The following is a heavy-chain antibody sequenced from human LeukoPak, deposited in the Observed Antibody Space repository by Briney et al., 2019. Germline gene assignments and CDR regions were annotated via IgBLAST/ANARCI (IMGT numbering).Heavy chain of an antibody. Sequence: GGSLRLSCAASRFTFNTYWMSWVRQAPGKGLEWVATIKRDGSEKYYVDPVKGRFTISRDSAKNSLYLQMNSLRVEDTAVYYCARSYSGSLYDAFDIWGQGTMVAVSS. D-gene: IGHD1-26*01. CDR2: IKRDGSEK. CDR3: ARSYSGSLYDAFDI. V-gene: IGHV3-7*03. J-gene: IGHJ3*02. CDR1: RFTFNTYW.